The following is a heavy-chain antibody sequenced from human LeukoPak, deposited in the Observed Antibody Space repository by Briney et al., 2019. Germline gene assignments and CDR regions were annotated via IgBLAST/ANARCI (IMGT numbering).Heavy chain of an antibody. CDR1: GFTFNNFG. CDR3: AKDLHGGYSSDY. V-gene: IGHV3-30*02. J-gene: IGHJ4*02. CDR2: IGYEGVHK. D-gene: IGHD4-23*01. Sequence: PGGSLRLSCAASGFTFNNFGMHWVRQAPGKGLEWVSFIGYEGVHKYYADSVKVRFTISKDNSKATLYLQMNSLRPEDTAVYYCAKDLHGGYSSDYWGQGTLVTVFS.